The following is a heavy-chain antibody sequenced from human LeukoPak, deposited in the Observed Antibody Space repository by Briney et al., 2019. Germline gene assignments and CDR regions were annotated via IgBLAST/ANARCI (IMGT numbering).Heavy chain of an antibody. CDR2: IYSGVGT. Sequence: GGSLRLSCAASGFTVSSNYMSWVRQAPGKGLEWVSVIYSGVGTYYAESVKGRFTISRDNSKNTLYLQMNSLRAEDTALYYCAIGAIPGALDIWGQGKMVTVSS. V-gene: IGHV3-53*01. CDR1: GFTVSSNY. CDR3: AIGAIPGALDI. J-gene: IGHJ3*02. D-gene: IGHD2-2*01.